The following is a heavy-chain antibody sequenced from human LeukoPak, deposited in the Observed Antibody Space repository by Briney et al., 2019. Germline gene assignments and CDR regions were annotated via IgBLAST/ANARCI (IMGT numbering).Heavy chain of an antibody. CDR3: ARDQSIAGPTTADY. CDR2: INTDASNT. Sequence: PGGSLRLSCAASGFTFSRFWMHWVRQAPGKGLVRVSRINTDASNTIYADSVKGRFTISRDNATNTRYLQMNSLRAEDTAVYYCARDQSIAGPTTADYWGQGTLVTVSS. CDR1: GFTFSRFW. D-gene: IGHD1-26*01. V-gene: IGHV3-74*01. J-gene: IGHJ4*02.